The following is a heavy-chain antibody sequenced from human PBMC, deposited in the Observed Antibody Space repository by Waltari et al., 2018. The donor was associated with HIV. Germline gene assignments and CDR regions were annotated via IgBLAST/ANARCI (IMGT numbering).Heavy chain of an antibody. CDR2: ISYDGSNK. Sequence: QVQLVESGGGVVQPGRSLRLSYAATGFTFSNYAMHWVRQAPGKGLEWVAVISYDGSNKYYADSVKGRFTISRDNSKNTLYLQMNSLRAEDTAVYYCARDPQYCSSTSCSYYFDYWGQGTLVTVSS. J-gene: IGHJ4*02. CDR1: GFTFSNYA. V-gene: IGHV3-30-3*01. D-gene: IGHD2-2*01. CDR3: ARDPQYCSSTSCSYYFDY.